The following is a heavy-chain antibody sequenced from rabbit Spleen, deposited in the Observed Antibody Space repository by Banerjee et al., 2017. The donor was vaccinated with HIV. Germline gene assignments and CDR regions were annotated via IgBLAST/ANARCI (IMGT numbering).Heavy chain of an antibody. D-gene: IGHD4-2*01. J-gene: IGHJ4*01. CDR2: VDVRSSGII. CDR1: GLDFSSSYW. Sequence: QSLEESGGDLVKPGASLTLTCTASGLDFSSSYWICWVRQAPGKGLEWIACVDVRSSGIIHYANWAKGRFTGSKSSSTTVTLQMTSLTAADTATYFCARDPAGREDFNLWGPGTLVTVS. V-gene: IGHV1S40*01. CDR3: ARDPAGREDFNL.